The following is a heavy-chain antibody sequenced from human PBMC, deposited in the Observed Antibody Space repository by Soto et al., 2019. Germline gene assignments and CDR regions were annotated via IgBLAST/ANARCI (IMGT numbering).Heavy chain of an antibody. CDR3: ARDRLDYYYDSSGYPYYYYYGMDV. CDR2: IIPIFGTA. CDR1: GGTFSSYA. D-gene: IGHD3-22*01. V-gene: IGHV1-69*01. Sequence: QVQLVQSGAEVKKPGSSVKVSCKASGGTFSSYAISWVRQAPGQGLEWMGGIIPIFGTANYAQKFQGRVTITADESTSTAYMELSSLRSEDTAAYYCARDRLDYYYDSSGYPYYYYYGMDVWGQGTTVTVSS. J-gene: IGHJ6*02.